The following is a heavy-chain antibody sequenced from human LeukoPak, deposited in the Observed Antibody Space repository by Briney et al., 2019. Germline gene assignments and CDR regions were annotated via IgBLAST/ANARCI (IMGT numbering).Heavy chain of an antibody. Sequence: SETLSLTCTVSGGSISSGDYYWSWIRQPAGKGLEWIGYIYYSGSTYYNPSLKSRVTISVDTTKNQFSLKLSSVTAADTAVYYCARDPGDLDYGDYYYYYGMDVWGQGTTVTVSS. CDR3: ARDPGDLDYGDYYYYYGMDV. D-gene: IGHD4-17*01. CDR2: IYYSGST. J-gene: IGHJ6*02. V-gene: IGHV4-30-4*01. CDR1: GGSISSGDYY.